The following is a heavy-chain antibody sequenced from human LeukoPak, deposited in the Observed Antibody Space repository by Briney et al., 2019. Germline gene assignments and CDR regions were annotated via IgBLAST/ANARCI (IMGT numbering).Heavy chain of an antibody. CDR3: VKDSRSWAFDI. CDR1: GFAFSTYV. D-gene: IGHD2-2*01. CDR2: IRNDGNDK. Sequence: GGSLRLSCAASGFAFSTYVMHWVRQAPGKGLEWVAFIRNDGNDKYYADSVKGRFTISRNNSRNTLYLQMSSLRVEDTAVYYCVKDSRSWAFDIWGQGTMVTVSS. J-gene: IGHJ3*02. V-gene: IGHV3-30*02.